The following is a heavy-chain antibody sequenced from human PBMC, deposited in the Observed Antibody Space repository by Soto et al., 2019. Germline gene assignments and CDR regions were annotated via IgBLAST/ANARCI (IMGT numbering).Heavy chain of an antibody. V-gene: IGHV4-59*01. Sequence: QMQLQESGPGVVKPSETLSLTCTVSGASISTYYWTWIRQAPGKGLEWIGYLYYSGNTNYNPSLKSQVTMSVDTSKNHFYLTLTSATAADTAVYFCARGGSAGGLDVWGQGTTVAVSS. D-gene: IGHD3-10*01. CDR3: ARGGSAGGLDV. J-gene: IGHJ6*02. CDR1: GASISTYY. CDR2: LYYSGNT.